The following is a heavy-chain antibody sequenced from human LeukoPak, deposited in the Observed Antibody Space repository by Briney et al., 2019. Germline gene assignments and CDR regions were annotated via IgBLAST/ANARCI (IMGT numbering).Heavy chain of an antibody. V-gene: IGHV4-34*01. Sequence: SETLSLTCAVHGGSLRGNYWIWIRQTPGKGPEWLGDINYDGHTNYSPSLESRLTISVDSSKNQFALTLRSVTAADAAVYYCAVLMRHYGIDVWGQGTTVTVSS. CDR2: INYDGHT. CDR3: AVLMRHYGIDV. D-gene: IGHD3-9*01. J-gene: IGHJ6*02. CDR1: GGSLRGNY.